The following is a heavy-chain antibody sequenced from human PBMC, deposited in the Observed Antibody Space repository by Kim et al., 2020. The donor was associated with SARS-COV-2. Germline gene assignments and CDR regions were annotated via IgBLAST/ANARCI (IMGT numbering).Heavy chain of an antibody. CDR3: ARGLLGF. D-gene: IGHD3-16*01. CDR2: GIIT. Sequence: GIITNYADSVKGRFTISRDNAKSTLYLQMNSLTAEDTAVYYCARGLLGFGGQGTLVTVSS. V-gene: IGHV3-74*01. J-gene: IGHJ4*02.